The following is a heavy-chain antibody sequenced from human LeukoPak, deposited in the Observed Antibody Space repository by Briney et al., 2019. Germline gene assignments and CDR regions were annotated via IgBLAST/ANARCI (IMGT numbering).Heavy chain of an antibody. CDR1: GFTFSSYG. D-gene: IGHD6-13*01. J-gene: IGHJ4*02. CDR2: IWYDGSNK. Sequence: GGSLRLSCAASGFTFSSYGMHWVRQAPGKGLEWVAVIWYDGSNKYYADSVKGRFTISRDNSKDTLYLQMNSLRAEDTAVYYCARRIAAAKHFDYWGQGTLVTVSS. V-gene: IGHV3-33*01. CDR3: ARRIAAAKHFDY.